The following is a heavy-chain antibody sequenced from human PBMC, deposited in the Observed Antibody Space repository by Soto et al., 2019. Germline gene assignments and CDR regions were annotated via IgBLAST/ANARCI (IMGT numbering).Heavy chain of an antibody. CDR3: ARDKWGLAVPDYHYYAMDG. CDR2: ISVYSGNT. J-gene: IGHJ6*02. CDR1: GYTFSSHG. Sequence: QVQLVQSGAEGKKPGASVKVSCEASGYTFSSHGISWVRQAPGQGLEWMGWISVYSGNTNYAQRLQGRVTMTRDIFTSTVYMELRSLRSDDTAVYYLARDKWGLAVPDYHYYAMDGWGQGTTVTVSS. D-gene: IGHD6-19*01. V-gene: IGHV1-18*04.